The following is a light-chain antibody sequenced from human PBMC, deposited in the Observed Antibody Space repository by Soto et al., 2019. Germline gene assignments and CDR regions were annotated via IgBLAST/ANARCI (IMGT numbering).Light chain of an antibody. J-gene: IGKJ2*01. CDR3: QQRYGWPS. CDR2: DTA. CDR1: QTVNGY. V-gene: IGKV3-11*01. Sequence: IVLTQSPATLSLSPGERATLSCRASQTVNGYLAWYQHELGQAPRLLIYDTANRATGVPAGFSGSGSGTDFTLTISSLEPEDSAVYYCQQRYGWPSFGQGTKLEIK.